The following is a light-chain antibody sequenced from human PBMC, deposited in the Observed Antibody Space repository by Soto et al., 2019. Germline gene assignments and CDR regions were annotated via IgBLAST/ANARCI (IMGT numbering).Light chain of an antibody. CDR1: SSDVGSYNL. Sequence: QSALTQPASVSGSPGQSITISCIGTSSDVGSYNLVSWYQQHPGKAPKVLIYEVSERPSGISNRFSGSKSGNTASLTISGLQAEDEADYYCSSYTGSGTNTVVFGGGTKLTVL. CDR3: SSYTGSGTNTVV. J-gene: IGLJ2*01. V-gene: IGLV2-14*02. CDR2: EVS.